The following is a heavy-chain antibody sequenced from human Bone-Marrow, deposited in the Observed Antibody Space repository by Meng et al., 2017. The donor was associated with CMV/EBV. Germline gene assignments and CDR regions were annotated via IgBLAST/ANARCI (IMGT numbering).Heavy chain of an antibody. CDR2: IKQDGSEK. CDR1: GFTFSSYW. V-gene: IGHV3-7*01. D-gene: IGHD3-3*01. Sequence: GESLKISCAASGFTFSSYWMSWVRQAPGKGLEWVANIKQDGSEKYYVDSVKGRFTISRDNAKNSLYLQMNSLRAEDTAVYYCARDEDLDYDFWSGYFSALHGASGMDVWGQGTTVTVSS. CDR3: ARDEDLDYDFWSGYFSALHGASGMDV. J-gene: IGHJ6*02.